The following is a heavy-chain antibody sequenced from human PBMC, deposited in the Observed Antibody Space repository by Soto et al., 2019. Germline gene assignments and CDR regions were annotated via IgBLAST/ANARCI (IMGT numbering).Heavy chain of an antibody. CDR3: AIYSYDFWSGYHGYYYYYGMDV. J-gene: IGHJ6*02. CDR2: TYYRSKWYN. V-gene: IGHV6-1*01. CDR1: WDSVSSNSAG. Sequence: PSQTLSLTCAISWDSVSSNSAGWSWIRQSPSRGLEWLGRTYYRSKWYNDYAVSVKSRITINPDTSKNQFSLQLNSVTPEDTAVYYCAIYSYDFWSGYHGYYYYYGMDVWGQGTTVTVSS. D-gene: IGHD3-3*01.